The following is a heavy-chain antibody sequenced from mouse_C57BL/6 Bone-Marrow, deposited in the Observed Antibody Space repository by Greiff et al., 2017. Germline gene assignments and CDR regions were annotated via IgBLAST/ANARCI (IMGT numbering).Heavy chain of an antibody. V-gene: IGHV14-4*01. D-gene: IGHD1-1*01. CDR3: TDYYGSSFDY. Sequence: VQLQQSGAELVRPGASVKLSCTASGFNIKDDYMHWVKQRPEQGLEWIGWIVPENGDTEYASKFQGKATITADTSSNTAYLQLSSLTSEDTAVYYCTDYYGSSFDYWGQGTTLTVSS. J-gene: IGHJ2*01. CDR2: IVPENGDT. CDR1: GFNIKDDY.